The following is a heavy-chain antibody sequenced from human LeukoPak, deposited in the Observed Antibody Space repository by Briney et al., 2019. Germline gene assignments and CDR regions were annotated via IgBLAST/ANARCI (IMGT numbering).Heavy chain of an antibody. J-gene: IGHJ6*02. D-gene: IGHD1-1*01. V-gene: IGHV2-5*02. CDR3: AHTQLNYYYYGMDV. Sequence: SGPTLVKPTQTLTLTCTSSGFSLSTSGVGVGWIRQPPGKALEWLALIYWDDDKRYSPSLKSRLTITKDTSKNQVVLTMTNMHPVDTATYYCAHTQLNYYYYGMDVWGQGTTVTVSS. CDR1: GFSLSTSGVG. CDR2: IYWDDDK.